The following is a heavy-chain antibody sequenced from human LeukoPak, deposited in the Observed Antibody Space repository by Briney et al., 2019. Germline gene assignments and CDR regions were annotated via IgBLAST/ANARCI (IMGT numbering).Heavy chain of an antibody. CDR3: AKDLRALQGY. V-gene: IGHV4-39*02. CDR1: GGSISSSSYY. Sequence: SETLSLTCTVSGGSISSSSYYWGWIRQPPGKGLEWIGSIYYSGSTYYNPSLKSRVTISVDTSKNQFSLKLSSVTAADTAVYYCAKDLRALQGYWGQGTLVTVSS. J-gene: IGHJ4*02. CDR2: IYYSGST. D-gene: IGHD2-21*02.